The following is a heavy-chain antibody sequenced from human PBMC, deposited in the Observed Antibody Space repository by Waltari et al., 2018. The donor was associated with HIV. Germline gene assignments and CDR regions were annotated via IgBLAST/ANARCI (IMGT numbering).Heavy chain of an antibody. CDR3: VRSHAGPYEYYILDV. CDR2: TYYMSKVYH. CDR1: GDSVSSNNAA. Sequence: HLQQSGPGLVKPSQTLSLTCALSGDSVSSNNAAWNWIRQSTSRGLYWLGSTYYMSKVYHVYAVSMKSRLTLNPVSSKNQFSLQVNCVTPEDTAVYYCVRSHAGPYEYYILDVWGQWTTVTVSS. D-gene: IGHD5-12*01. V-gene: IGHV6-1*01. J-gene: IGHJ6*02.